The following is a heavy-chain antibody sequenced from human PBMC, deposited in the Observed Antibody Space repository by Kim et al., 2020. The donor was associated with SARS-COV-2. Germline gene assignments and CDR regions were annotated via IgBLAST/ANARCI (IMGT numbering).Heavy chain of an antibody. V-gene: IGHV5-51*01. CDR1: GYSFTSYW. CDR2: IYPGDSDT. Sequence: GESLKISCKGSGYSFTSYWIGWVRQMPGKGLEWMGIIYPGDSDTRYSPSFQGQVTISADKSISTAYLQWSSLKASDTAMYYCAGLYDFWSGYYLGGGLYFDYWGQGTLVTVSS. J-gene: IGHJ4*02. CDR3: AGLYDFWSGYYLGGGLYFDY. D-gene: IGHD3-3*01.